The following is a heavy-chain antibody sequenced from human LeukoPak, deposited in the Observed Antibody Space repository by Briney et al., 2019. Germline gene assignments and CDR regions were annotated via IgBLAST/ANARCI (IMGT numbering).Heavy chain of an antibody. Sequence: GSLRLSCAASGFTFSSYSMNWVRQAPGKGLELVSSISSSSSYIYYADSVKGRFTISRDNAKNSLYLQMNSLRAEDTAVYYCAKDYYDSSGDSGYFDYWGQGTLVTVSS. D-gene: IGHD3-22*01. J-gene: IGHJ4*02. CDR2: ISSSSSYI. CDR3: AKDYYDSSGDSGYFDY. CDR1: GFTFSSYS. V-gene: IGHV3-21*01.